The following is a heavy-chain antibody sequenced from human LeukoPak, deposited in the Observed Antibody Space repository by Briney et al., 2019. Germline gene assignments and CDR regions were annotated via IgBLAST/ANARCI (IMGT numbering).Heavy chain of an antibody. D-gene: IGHD2-15*01. V-gene: IGHV3-30*18. CDR3: AKPSIVAVVAAAFDY. J-gene: IGHJ4*02. Sequence: GGSLRLSCAASGFTFSSYGMHWVRQAPGKGLEWVAVISYDGSNKYYADSVKGRFTISRDNSKNTLYLQMNSLRAEDTAVYYCAKPSIVAVVAAAFDYWGQGTLVTVSS. CDR1: GFTFSSYG. CDR2: ISYDGSNK.